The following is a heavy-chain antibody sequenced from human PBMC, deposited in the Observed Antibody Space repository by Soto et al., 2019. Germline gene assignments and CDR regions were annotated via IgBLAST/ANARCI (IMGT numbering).Heavy chain of an antibody. V-gene: IGHV3-23*01. D-gene: IGHD3-3*01. CDR3: AKDLESYYDFWSGPGRAFDI. CDR1: GFTFNDYY. CDR2: ISGSGGST. J-gene: IGHJ3*02. Sequence: GGSLRLSCTASGFTFNDYYMTWIRQAPGKGLEWVSAISGSGGSTYFSDSVKGQFTISRDNSKTTLYLQMNSLRAEDTAVYYCAKDLESYYDFWSGPGRAFDIWGQGTMVTVSS.